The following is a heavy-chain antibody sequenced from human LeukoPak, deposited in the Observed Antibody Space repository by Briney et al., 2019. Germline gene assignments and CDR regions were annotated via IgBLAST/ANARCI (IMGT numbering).Heavy chain of an antibody. CDR3: ARQGSAWYSPFDY. Sequence: SETLSLTCAVSGGSISSSNWWSWVRQPPGKGLEWIGEIYHSGSTNYNPSLKSRVTISVDKSKNQFSLKLNSVTAADTAVYYCARQGSAWYSPFDYWGQGTLVTVSS. D-gene: IGHD6-19*01. V-gene: IGHV4-4*02. J-gene: IGHJ4*02. CDR2: IYHSGST. CDR1: GGSISSSNW.